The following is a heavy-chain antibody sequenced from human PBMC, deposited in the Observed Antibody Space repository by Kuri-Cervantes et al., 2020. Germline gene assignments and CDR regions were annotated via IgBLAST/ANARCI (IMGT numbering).Heavy chain of an antibody. CDR2: ISSSSSTI. CDR1: GFTFSSYE. D-gene: IGHD3-16*01. J-gene: IGHJ4*02. Sequence: GESLKISCAASGFTFSSYEMNWVRQAPGKGLEWVSYISSSSSTIYYADSVKGRFTISRDNAKNSLYLQMNSLRDEDMAVYYCARGFNYVWGSRDPDYFDYWGQGTLVTVSS. CDR3: ARGFNYVWGSRDPDYFDY. V-gene: IGHV3-48*02.